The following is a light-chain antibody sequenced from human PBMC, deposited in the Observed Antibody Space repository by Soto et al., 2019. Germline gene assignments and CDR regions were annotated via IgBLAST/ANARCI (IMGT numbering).Light chain of an antibody. Sequence: IVLTQSPGTLSLSPGERATLSCRASQSISDDFLAWYQQRPGQAPRLLIYVASFRATGIPDRFSGSGSGTEFTLTISRLEPEDAAVYFCQQYGRSPHPFGGGTKVDI. V-gene: IGKV3-20*01. CDR1: QSISDDF. CDR3: QQYGRSPHP. J-gene: IGKJ4*02. CDR2: VAS.